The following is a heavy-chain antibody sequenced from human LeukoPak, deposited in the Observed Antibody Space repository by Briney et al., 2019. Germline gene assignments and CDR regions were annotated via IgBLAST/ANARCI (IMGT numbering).Heavy chain of an antibody. D-gene: IGHD2-15*01. CDR1: GYSFINYG. Sequence: ASVKVSCKASGYSFINYGISWVRQAPGQGLEWMGWISAYNDDTRYAQKLQGRVTMTTDTSTRTAYMELRSLRSDDTAVYYCARLWSPMVEIDYWGQGTLVTVSS. CDR2: ISAYNDDT. J-gene: IGHJ4*02. CDR3: ARLWSPMVEIDY. V-gene: IGHV1-18*01.